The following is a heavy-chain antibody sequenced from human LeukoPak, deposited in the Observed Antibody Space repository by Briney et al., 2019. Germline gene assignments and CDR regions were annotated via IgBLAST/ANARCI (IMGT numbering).Heavy chain of an antibody. CDR2: ISYDGSNK. CDR3: AKDLGYCSGGSCYRFDY. CDR1: GFTFSSYG. Sequence: GVSLRLSCAASGFTFSSYGMHWVRQAPGKGLERVAVISYDGSNKYYADSVKGRFTISRDNSKNTLYLQMNSLRAEDTAVYYCAKDLGYCSGGSCYRFDYWGQGTLVTVSS. D-gene: IGHD2-15*01. V-gene: IGHV3-30*18. J-gene: IGHJ4*02.